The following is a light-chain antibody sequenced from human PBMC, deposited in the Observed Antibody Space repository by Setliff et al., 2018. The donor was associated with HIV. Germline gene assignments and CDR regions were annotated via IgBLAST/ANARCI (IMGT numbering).Light chain of an antibody. CDR3: LLFMSTAYV. CDR1: SGAVSNSHK. Sequence: QAVVTQEPSLSVSPGGTVTLTCGLSSGAVSNSHKPSWYQQTPSQPPRTLIYDTNSRSSGVPDRFSGSIFGNTAALTITGAQADDESDYYCLLFMSTAYVFGTGTKVTVL. J-gene: IGLJ1*01. V-gene: IGLV8-61*01. CDR2: DTN.